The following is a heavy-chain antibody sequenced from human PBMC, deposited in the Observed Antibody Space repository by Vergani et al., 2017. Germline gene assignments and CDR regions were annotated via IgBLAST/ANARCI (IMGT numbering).Heavy chain of an antibody. V-gene: IGHV1-69*01. Sequence: QVQLVQSGAEVKKPGSSVKVSCKASGVTFSSYAISWVRQAPGQGLEWMGGIIPIFGTANYAQKFQGRVTITADEATSTAYMELSSLRSEDTAVYYCARVGGPNCKYSSSCYYYYYMDVWGKGTTVTVSS. CDR2: IIPIFGTA. CDR3: ARVGGPNCKYSSSCYYYYYMDV. CDR1: GVTFSSYA. D-gene: IGHD6-6*01. J-gene: IGHJ6*03.